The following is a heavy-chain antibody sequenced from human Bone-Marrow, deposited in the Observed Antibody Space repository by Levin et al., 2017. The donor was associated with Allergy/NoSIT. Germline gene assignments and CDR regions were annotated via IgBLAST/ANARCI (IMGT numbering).Heavy chain of an antibody. D-gene: IGHD3-3*01. J-gene: IGHJ6*02. CDR3: ASEAATWRGMDV. V-gene: IGHV3-7*01. Sequence: LSLTCAASGFSFSDFRMSWVRQAPGKGLEWVANIKEDGSEKNYVDFLTGRITISRDNAKNSLYLQMNSLRVEDTAVYYCASEAATWRGMDVWGQGNTVTVSS. CDR1: GFSFSDFR. CDR2: IKEDGSEK.